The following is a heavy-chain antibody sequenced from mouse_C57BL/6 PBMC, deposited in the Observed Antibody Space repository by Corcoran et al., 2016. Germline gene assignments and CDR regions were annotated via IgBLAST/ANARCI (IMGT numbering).Heavy chain of an antibody. Sequence: EVQLQQSGPELVEPGASVKIPCKASGYTFTDYNMDWVKQSHGKSLEWIGDINPNNGGTIYNQKFKGKATLTVDKSSSTAYMELRSLTSEDTAVYYCARAPYYGSSYFYYFDYWGQGTTLTVSS. D-gene: IGHD1-1*01. CDR3: ARAPYYGSSYFYYFDY. CDR1: GYTFTDYN. CDR2: INPNNGGT. J-gene: IGHJ2*01. V-gene: IGHV1-18*01.